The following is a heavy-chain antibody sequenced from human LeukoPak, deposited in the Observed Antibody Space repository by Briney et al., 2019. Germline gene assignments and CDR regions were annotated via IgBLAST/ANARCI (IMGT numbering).Heavy chain of an antibody. Sequence: SVKVSCKASGGTFSSYAISWVRQAPGQGLEWMGGIIPIFGTANYAQKFQGRVTITTDESTSTAYMELSSLRSEDTAVYYCATHPSYGSGRGADYWGQGTLVTVSS. V-gene: IGHV1-69*05. CDR3: ATHPSYGSGRGADY. CDR1: GGTFSSYA. D-gene: IGHD3-10*01. CDR2: IIPIFGTA. J-gene: IGHJ4*02.